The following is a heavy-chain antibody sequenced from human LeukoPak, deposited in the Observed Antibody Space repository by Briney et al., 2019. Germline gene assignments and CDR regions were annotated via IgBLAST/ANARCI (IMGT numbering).Heavy chain of an antibody. CDR3: ARSARHCNNGVCFTDYYIDL. V-gene: IGHV1-2*06. Sequence: ASVKLSCNTSGYTFTHSYILWVRHPPGHGLEWMGRRTPNSGDSNYSQNFQDRVTMTRDTSIRTAYMEMSRLTFDDTAVYYCARSARHCNNGVCFTDYYIDLWGKGTTVIVSS. J-gene: IGHJ6*03. CDR2: RTPNSGDS. D-gene: IGHD2-8*01. CDR1: GYTFTHSY.